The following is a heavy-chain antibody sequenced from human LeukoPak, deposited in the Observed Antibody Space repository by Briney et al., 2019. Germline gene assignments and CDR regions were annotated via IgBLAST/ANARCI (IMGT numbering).Heavy chain of an antibody. Sequence: GSVKVSCKASGYTFTSYGISWVRQAPGQGLEWMGWISAYNGNTNYAQKLQGRVTMTTDTSTSTAYMELSSLRSEDTAVYYCARESPSRLIKYWGQGTLVTVSS. CDR3: ARESPSRLIKY. CDR2: ISAYNGNT. V-gene: IGHV1-18*01. D-gene: IGHD2-2*01. J-gene: IGHJ4*02. CDR1: GYTFTSYG.